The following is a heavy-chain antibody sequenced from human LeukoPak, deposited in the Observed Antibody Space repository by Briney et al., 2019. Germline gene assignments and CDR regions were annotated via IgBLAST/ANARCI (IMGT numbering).Heavy chain of an antibody. D-gene: IGHD5-18*01. Sequence: SETLSLTCTVSGGSISSSSAYWGWIRQPPGKGLEWIGSIYYSKSTYYNPPLKSRVTISADTSKNQFSLTLGSVSATDTAVYYCVSPRGFSYGYFDYWGQGTLVTVSS. V-gene: IGHV4-39*01. CDR3: VSPRGFSYGYFDY. J-gene: IGHJ4*02. CDR1: GGSISSSSAY. CDR2: IYYSKST.